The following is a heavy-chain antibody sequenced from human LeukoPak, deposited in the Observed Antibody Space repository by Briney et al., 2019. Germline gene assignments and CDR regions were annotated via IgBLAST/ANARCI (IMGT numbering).Heavy chain of an antibody. CDR2: IYSSVST. Sequence: GSLRLSCAASGFSFNSDWMDWVRQAPGKGLEWIGSIYSSVSTYYNPSLKSRVTISVDTSKNQFSLRLSSVTAADTALYYCAYSGSYGHLGYWGQGIPVTVSS. D-gene: IGHD1-26*01. CDR1: GFSFNSDW. CDR3: AYSGSYGHLGY. J-gene: IGHJ4*02. V-gene: IGHV4-39*01.